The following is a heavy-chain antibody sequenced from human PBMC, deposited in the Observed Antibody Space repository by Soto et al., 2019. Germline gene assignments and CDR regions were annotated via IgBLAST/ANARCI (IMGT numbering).Heavy chain of an antibody. CDR3: ARPDSSSYDY. Sequence: PGESLKISCKGSGDSFTSYWISWVRQMPGKGLEWMGRIDPSDSYTNYSPSFQGHVTISADKSISTAYLQWSSLKASDTAMYYCARPDSSSYDYWGYGTRLIASS. D-gene: IGHD6-13*01. J-gene: IGHJ4*01. V-gene: IGHV5-10-1*01. CDR2: IDPSDSYT. CDR1: GDSFTSYW.